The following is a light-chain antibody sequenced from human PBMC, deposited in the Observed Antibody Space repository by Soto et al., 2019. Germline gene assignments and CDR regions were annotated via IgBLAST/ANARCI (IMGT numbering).Light chain of an antibody. Sequence: DIELTQSPGTLSLSPGERATLSCRASQSLSSIYLAWYQQKPGKTHRLLIYGASSRTTSIPDRISGSWGGTDFSLPISRREPADDAVYYCQQYGSSPPWTFGQGTKVEIK. J-gene: IGKJ1*01. CDR2: GAS. V-gene: IGKV3-20*01. CDR1: QSLSSIY. CDR3: QQYGSSPPWT.